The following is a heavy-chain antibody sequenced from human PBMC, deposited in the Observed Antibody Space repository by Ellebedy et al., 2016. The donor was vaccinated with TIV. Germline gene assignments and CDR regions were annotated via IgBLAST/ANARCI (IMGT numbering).Heavy chain of an antibody. CDR1: GFTFSNAW. J-gene: IGHJ4*02. V-gene: IGHV3-15*01. D-gene: IGHD5-18*01. CDR3: TTVYRYNYDSV. CDR2: IKSKTAGGAA. Sequence: PGGSLRLSCAASGFTFSNAWMNWVRQAPGKGLEWVGRIKSKTAGGAADYAAPVKGRFTISRDDSKKTLYLQMNSLKTEDTAVYFCTTVYRYNYDSVWGQGTLVTVSS.